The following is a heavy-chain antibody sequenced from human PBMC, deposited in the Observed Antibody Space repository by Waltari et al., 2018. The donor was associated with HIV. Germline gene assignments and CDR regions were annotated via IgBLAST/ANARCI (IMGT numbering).Heavy chain of an antibody. J-gene: IGHJ4*02. CDR3: AGDPQYCSSTSCSYYFDY. D-gene: IGHD2-2*01. Sequence: QVQLVEPGGGVVQPGRSLRLSCAASGFTFSSYAMHWVRQAPGKGLEWVAVISYDGSNKYYADSVKGRFTISRDNSKNTLYLQMNSLRAEDTAVYYCAGDPQYCSSTSCSYYFDYWGQGTLVTVSS. CDR2: ISYDGSNK. CDR1: GFTFSSYA. V-gene: IGHV3-30-3*01.